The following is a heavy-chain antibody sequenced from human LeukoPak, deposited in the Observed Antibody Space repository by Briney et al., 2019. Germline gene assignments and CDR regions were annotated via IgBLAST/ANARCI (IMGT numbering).Heavy chain of an antibody. CDR1: GGTFSSYA. D-gene: IGHD6-19*01. CDR3: ASSNGYSSGWYLPITDY. J-gene: IGHJ4*02. Sequence: ASVKVSCKASGGTFSSYAISWVRQAPGQGLEWMGGIIPIFGTANYAQKFQGRVTITADKSTSTAYMELSSLRSEDTAVYYYASSNGYSSGWYLPITDYWGQGTLVTVSS. V-gene: IGHV1-69*06. CDR2: IIPIFGTA.